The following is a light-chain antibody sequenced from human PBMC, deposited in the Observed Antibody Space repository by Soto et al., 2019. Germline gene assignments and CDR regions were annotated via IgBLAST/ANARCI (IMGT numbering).Light chain of an antibody. CDR1: QGISNS. V-gene: IGKV1-27*01. CDR3: QTDYCAPWS. Sequence: DIPMTQSPSSLSASVGDRVTITCRASQGISNSLVWYQQKPGKGPKLLIYAAFTFQSVGPSRFRGSGSVTGSTLAITSPQPRYGATYYGQTDYCAPWSFSRGTKVLIK. J-gene: IGKJ1*01. CDR2: AAF.